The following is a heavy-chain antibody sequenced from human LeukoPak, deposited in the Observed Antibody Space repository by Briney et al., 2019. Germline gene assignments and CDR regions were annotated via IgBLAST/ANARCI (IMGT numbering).Heavy chain of an antibody. CDR3: AREFCSSTNCYFDY. CDR1: GFTFSSYW. Sequence: PGGSLRLSCAASGFTFSSYWMHWVRQAPGKGLVWVSRINSDGSSTSYVDSVKGRFTISRDNAKNSLYLQMNSVRAEDTAVYYCAREFCSSTNCYFDYWGQGTLVTVSS. CDR2: INSDGSST. D-gene: IGHD2-2*01. V-gene: IGHV3-74*01. J-gene: IGHJ4*02.